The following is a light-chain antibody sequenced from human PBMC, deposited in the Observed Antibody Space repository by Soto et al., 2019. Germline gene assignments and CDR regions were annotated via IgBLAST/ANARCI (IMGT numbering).Light chain of an antibody. V-gene: IGKV1-6*02. CDR3: QQDHSFPFT. Sequence: AIQMTQSPSSLSASAGDRVTITCRASQGITDDLNWYQQKPGKAPKLLIYAASSSQSGVPPRFSGSGSGTDFILTITSLQPEDFATYYCQQDHSFPFTFGGGTKVEIK. CDR1: QGITDD. CDR2: AAS. J-gene: IGKJ4*01.